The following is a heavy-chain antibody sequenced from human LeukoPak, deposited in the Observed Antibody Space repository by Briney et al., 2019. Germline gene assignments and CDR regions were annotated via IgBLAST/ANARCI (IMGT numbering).Heavy chain of an antibody. Sequence: PGGSLRLSCAASGFTFSSYAMSWVRQAPGKGLEWVSAISGSGGSTYYADSAKGRFTISRDNSKNTLYLQMNSLRAEDTAVYYCANYYYGSGSYYNGRAEDAFDIWGQGTMVTVSS. CDR2: ISGSGGST. CDR1: GFTFSSYA. D-gene: IGHD3-10*01. J-gene: IGHJ3*02. CDR3: ANYYYGSGSYYNGRAEDAFDI. V-gene: IGHV3-23*01.